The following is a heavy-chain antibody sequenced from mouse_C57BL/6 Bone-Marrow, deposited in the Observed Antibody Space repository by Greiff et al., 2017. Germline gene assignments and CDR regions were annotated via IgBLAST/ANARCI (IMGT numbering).Heavy chain of an antibody. V-gene: IGHV5-9-1*02. CDR1: GFTFSSYA. J-gene: IGHJ4*01. Sequence: EVKLVESGEGLVKPGGSLKLSCAASGFTFSSYAMSWVRQTPEKRLEWVAYISSGGDYIYYADTVKGRFTISRDNARNTLYLQMSSLKSEDTAMYYCTRDQGIYYSNYNAMDYWGQGTSVTVSS. CDR3: TRDQGIYYSNYNAMDY. CDR2: ISSGGDYI. D-gene: IGHD2-5*01.